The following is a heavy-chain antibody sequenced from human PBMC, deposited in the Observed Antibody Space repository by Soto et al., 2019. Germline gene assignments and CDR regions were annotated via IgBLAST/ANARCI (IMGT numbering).Heavy chain of an antibody. V-gene: IGHV2-5*02. CDR1: GFSLSTSGVG. D-gene: IGHD3-9*01. Sequence: QITLKESGPTLVRPTQTLTLTCAFSGFSLSTSGVGVGWIRQPPGKALEWLAVIYWDDSKHYSPSLRSRFTITKDTSKNQVVLTMTNMDPMDTGTYYCAHKGPEDWPLDYWGQGTLVTVSS. J-gene: IGHJ4*02. CDR3: AHKGPEDWPLDY. CDR2: IYWDDSK.